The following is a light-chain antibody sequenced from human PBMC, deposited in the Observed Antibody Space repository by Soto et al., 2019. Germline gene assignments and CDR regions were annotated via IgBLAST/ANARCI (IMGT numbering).Light chain of an antibody. Sequence: DIQMTQSPSTLSASVGDRVTITCRASQSISSWLAWYQQKPGKAPKLLIYKASSLESGVASRFSGSGSGTEFTLTISSLEPEDFAVYYCQQRTNWPPKYTFGQGTKLEIK. CDR1: QSISSW. V-gene: IGKV1-5*03. CDR2: KAS. CDR3: QQRTNWPPKYT. J-gene: IGKJ2*01.